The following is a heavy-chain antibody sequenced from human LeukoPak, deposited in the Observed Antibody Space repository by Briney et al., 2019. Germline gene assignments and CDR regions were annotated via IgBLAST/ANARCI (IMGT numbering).Heavy chain of an antibody. CDR3: ARDVRFGELFALYYYYYYMDV. Sequence: GGSLRLSCAASGFTFSSYSMNWVRQAPGKGLEWVSSISSSSSYIYYADSVKGRFTISRDNAKKSLYLQMNSLRAEDTTVHYCARDVRFGELFALYYYYYYMDVWGKGTTVTVSS. V-gene: IGHV3-21*01. D-gene: IGHD3-10*01. CDR1: GFTFSSYS. CDR2: ISSSSSYI. J-gene: IGHJ6*03.